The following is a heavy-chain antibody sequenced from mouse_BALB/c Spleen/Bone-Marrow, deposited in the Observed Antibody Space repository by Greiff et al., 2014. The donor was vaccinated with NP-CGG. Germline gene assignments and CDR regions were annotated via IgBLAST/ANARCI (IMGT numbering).Heavy chain of an antibody. Sequence: VQLQQSGAELVRPGTSVKLSCKASGYIFTSYWINWVKQRSGRGLEWIGRIYPGTGSTYYNEKFKGKATLTVDTSSSTAYIQLGSLTSGDSAVYFCAKVRSRDEYSAMDYWGQGTSVTVSS. V-gene: IGHV1S132*01. CDR3: AKVRSRDEYSAMDY. CDR2: IYPGTGST. CDR1: GYIFTSYW. J-gene: IGHJ4*01.